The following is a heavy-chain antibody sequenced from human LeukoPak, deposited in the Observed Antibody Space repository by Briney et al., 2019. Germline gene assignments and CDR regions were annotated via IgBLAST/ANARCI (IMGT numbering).Heavy chain of an antibody. CDR1: GFTFSSYA. J-gene: IGHJ4*02. Sequence: GGSLRLSCAASGFTFSSYAMHWVRQAPGKGLEWVAVISYDGSNKYYADSVKGRFTISRDNSKNTLYPQMNSLRAEDTAVYYCARDPDYGDYYWGQGTLVTVSS. CDR3: ARDPDYGDYY. D-gene: IGHD4-17*01. V-gene: IGHV3-30*04. CDR2: ISYDGSNK.